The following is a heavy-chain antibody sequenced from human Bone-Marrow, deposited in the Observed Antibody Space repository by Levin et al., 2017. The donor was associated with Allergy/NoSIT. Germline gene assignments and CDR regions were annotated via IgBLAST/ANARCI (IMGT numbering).Heavy chain of an antibody. V-gene: IGHV5-10-1*01. CDR1: GYIFTSYY. Sequence: GESLKISCKASGYIFTSYYITWVRQVPGKGLEWMGKIDASNSYTTYSPSFDGHVSISVDKSVRTAFLQWSSLKASDTAIYYCARGTCAGGECDGRLDYWGQGTLVTASS. CDR2: IDASNSYT. CDR3: ARGTCAGGECDGRLDY. J-gene: IGHJ4*02. D-gene: IGHD2-8*02.